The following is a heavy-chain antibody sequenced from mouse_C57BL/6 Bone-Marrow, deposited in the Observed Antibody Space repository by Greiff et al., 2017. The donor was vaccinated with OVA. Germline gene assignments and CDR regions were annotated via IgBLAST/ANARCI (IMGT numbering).Heavy chain of an antibody. CDR1: GFNIKDDY. D-gene: IGHD1-1*01. J-gene: IGHJ2*01. CDR2: IDPENGDT. Sequence: VQLQQSGAELVRPGASVKLSCTASGFNIKDDYMHWVKQRPEQGLEWIGWIDPENGDTEYASKFQGKATITADTSSNTAYLQLSSLTSEDTAVYYCIFITTVVDYWGQGTTLTVSA. V-gene: IGHV14-4*01. CDR3: IFITTVVDY.